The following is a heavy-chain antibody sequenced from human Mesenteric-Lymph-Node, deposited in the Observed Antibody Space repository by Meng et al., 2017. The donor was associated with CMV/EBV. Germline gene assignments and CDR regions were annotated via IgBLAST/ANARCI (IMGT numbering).Heavy chain of an antibody. Sequence: ASVKVSCKASGYTFTGYYMHWVRQAPGQGLEWMGWINPNSGGTNYAQKFQGRVTMTTDTSTSTAYMGLRSLRSDDTAVYYCARDWGAIVGATQVGVYFDYWGQETLVTVSS. V-gene: IGHV1-2*02. CDR1: GYTFTGYY. D-gene: IGHD1-26*01. CDR2: INPNSGGT. CDR3: ARDWGAIVGATQVGVYFDY. J-gene: IGHJ4*02.